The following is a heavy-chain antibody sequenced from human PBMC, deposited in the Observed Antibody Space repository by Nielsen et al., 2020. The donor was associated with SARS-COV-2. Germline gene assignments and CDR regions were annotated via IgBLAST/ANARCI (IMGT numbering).Heavy chain of an antibody. Sequence: ASVKVSCKASGYTFTSYGISWVRQAPGQGLEWMGWINAYNGNTNYAQKLQGRVTMTTDTSTSTAYMELRSLGSDDTAVYYCARNLRPTNWNDVNGYWGQGTLVTVSS. CDR1: GYTFTSYG. D-gene: IGHD1-1*01. CDR2: INAYNGNT. J-gene: IGHJ4*02. CDR3: ARNLRPTNWNDVNGY. V-gene: IGHV1-18*01.